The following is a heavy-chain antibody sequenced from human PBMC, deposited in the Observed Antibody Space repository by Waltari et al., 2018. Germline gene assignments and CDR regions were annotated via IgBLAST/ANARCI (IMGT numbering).Heavy chain of an antibody. CDR2: IYWSDDK. CDR1: GFSFATAGVG. J-gene: IGHJ4*02. V-gene: IGHV2-5*04. Sequence: QISLRESGPTLVTPTQTLTLTCSFSGFSFATAGVGLAWIRQPPGKALEWLGRIYWSDDKRYSPSLKSRLTITQVTSRNQVVLIMTNMDPVDTGTYYCVYNPSRCWSGSFYWGQGTLVTVSS. D-gene: IGHD3-3*01. CDR3: VYNPSRCWSGSFY.